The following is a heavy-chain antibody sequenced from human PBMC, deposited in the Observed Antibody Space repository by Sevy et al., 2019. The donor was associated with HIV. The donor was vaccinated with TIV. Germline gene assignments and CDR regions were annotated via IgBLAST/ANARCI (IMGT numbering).Heavy chain of an antibody. D-gene: IGHD1-26*01. CDR1: GFSFRVYW. J-gene: IGHJ4*02. CDR3: ATTSGGSFDN. V-gene: IGHV3-7*01. Sequence: GGSLRLSCAASGFSFRVYWMSWVHQVPGKGLEWVANIRQDGSEKYYLGSVGGRFTISRDNANNSLYLQMDSLRAEDTGVYYCATTSGGSFDNWGQGALVTVSS. CDR2: IRQDGSEK.